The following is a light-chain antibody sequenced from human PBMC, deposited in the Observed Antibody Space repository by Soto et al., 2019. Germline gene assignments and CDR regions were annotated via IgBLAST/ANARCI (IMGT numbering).Light chain of an antibody. J-gene: IGLJ3*02. CDR2: DVT. CDR1: SSDIGAYNL. V-gene: IGLV2-14*03. CDR3: SSYTSSITLV. Sequence: QSVLTQPGSVSGSPGQSITISCSGTSSDIGAYNLVSWYQQHPGKVPKLLIYDVTYRPSGVSNRFSGFKSGTTASLTISGLQAEDEAYYYCSSYTSSITLVFGGGTKLTVL.